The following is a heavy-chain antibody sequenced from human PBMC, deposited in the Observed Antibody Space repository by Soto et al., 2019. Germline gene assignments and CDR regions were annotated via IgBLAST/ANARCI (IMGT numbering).Heavy chain of an antibody. CDR2: IDPSDSYT. J-gene: IGHJ6*04. D-gene: IGHD3-16*01. Sequence: ESLKISCKGSGYSFTSYWITWVRQMPGKGLEWMGRIDPSDSYTNYSPSFQGHVTISADKSISTAYLQWSSLKASDPAMYYCASPLDFYVYYVARHLHCVMDFCGKATTGT. V-gene: IGHV5-10-1*01. CDR1: GYSFTSYW. CDR3: ASPLDFYVYYVARHLHCVMDF.